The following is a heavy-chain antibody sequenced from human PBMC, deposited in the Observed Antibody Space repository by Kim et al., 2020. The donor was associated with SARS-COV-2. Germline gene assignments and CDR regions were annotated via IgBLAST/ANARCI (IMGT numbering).Heavy chain of an antibody. D-gene: IGHD4-17*01. CDR2: GART. V-gene: IGHV3-53*01. J-gene: IGHJ4*02. Sequence: GARTTAADSMKARYTISSDNAKNTLYLQMNSLRAGDTAVYYCARDYGDWGWGQGTLVTVSS. CDR3: ARDYGDWG.